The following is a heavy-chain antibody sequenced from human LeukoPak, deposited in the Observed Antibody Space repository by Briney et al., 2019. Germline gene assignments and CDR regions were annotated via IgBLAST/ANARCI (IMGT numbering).Heavy chain of an antibody. CDR1: GFTFSDYA. J-gene: IGHJ5*02. CDR2: IKQDGSEK. CDR3: ARKYSSGWYVYWFDP. Sequence: AGGSLRLSCAASGFTFSDYAMSWVRQAPGKGLEWVANIKQDGSEKYYVDSVKGRFTISRDNAKNSLYLQMNSLRAEDTAVYYCARKYSSGWYVYWFDPWGQGTLVTVSS. V-gene: IGHV3-7*01. D-gene: IGHD6-19*01.